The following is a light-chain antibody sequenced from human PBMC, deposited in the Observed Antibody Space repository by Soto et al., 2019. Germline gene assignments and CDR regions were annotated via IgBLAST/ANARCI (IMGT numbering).Light chain of an antibody. J-gene: IGKJ4*01. V-gene: IGKV1-6*01. Sequence: AVQMTQSPSSLSASEGDRVTITCQASQGIRNNLGWYQQKPGKAPKLLIYAASRLQSGVPSRFSGSGSGTDFTLTISSLQPEAFATYYCLQDNNDPLTFGGGTKVEIK. CDR1: QGIRNN. CDR2: AAS. CDR3: LQDNNDPLT.